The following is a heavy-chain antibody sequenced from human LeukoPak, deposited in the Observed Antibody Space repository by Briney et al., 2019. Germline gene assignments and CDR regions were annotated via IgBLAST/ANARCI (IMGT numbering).Heavy chain of an antibody. V-gene: IGHV3-23*01. CDR1: GSTFSSYA. CDR2: ISGSDGST. CDR3: TRVQWLVRGGIDY. J-gene: IGHJ4*02. Sequence: PGGSLRLSCAASGSTFSSYAMSWVRQAPGKGLEWVSAISGSDGSTYYADSVKGRFTISRDNSKNTVYLQMNGLRAEDTAVYFCTRVQWLVRGGIDYWGQGTLVTVSS. D-gene: IGHD6-19*01.